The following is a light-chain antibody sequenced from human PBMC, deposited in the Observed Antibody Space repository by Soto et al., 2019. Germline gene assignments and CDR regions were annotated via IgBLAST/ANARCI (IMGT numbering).Light chain of an antibody. J-gene: IGLJ2*01. Sequence: QSVLTQPASVSGSPGQSIAISCTGTNNDVGAYNYVSWYQRHPGKAPKLMIYEVSNRPSGVSNRFSGSKSGNTASLTISGLQAEDEADYYCSSYTISTTLLFGGGTKVTVL. CDR1: NNDVGAYNY. CDR3: SSYTISTTLL. V-gene: IGLV2-14*01. CDR2: EVS.